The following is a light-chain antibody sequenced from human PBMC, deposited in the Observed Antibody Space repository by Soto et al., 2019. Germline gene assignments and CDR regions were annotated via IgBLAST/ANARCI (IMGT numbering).Light chain of an antibody. CDR1: QSLCSD. CDR3: KQYVGAPPLT. V-gene: IGKV3-20*01. CDR2: AAS. J-gene: IGKJ4*01. Sequence: EIVLTQSPATLCLFPGERGNLXCRASQSLCSDFGWYEQKSGKAPRPLISAASSRFTDIQERLSGSGSGKDFTLNISRLEPEDFAVYYCKQYVGAPPLTFGGGTKVDIK.